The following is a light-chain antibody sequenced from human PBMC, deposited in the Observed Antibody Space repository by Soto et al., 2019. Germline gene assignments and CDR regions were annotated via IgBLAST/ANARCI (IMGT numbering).Light chain of an antibody. CDR2: EVS. Sequence: QSALTQPASVSGSPGQSITISCTGTSSDIGSNNYVSWFQQRPGKAPTLIIYEVSNRPSGVSTHFSGSKSGNTASLTISGLLSEDEAEYYCSSYTTTTRLFGGGTKVTVL. J-gene: IGLJ3*02. CDR1: SSDIGSNNY. V-gene: IGLV2-14*01. CDR3: SSYTTTTRL.